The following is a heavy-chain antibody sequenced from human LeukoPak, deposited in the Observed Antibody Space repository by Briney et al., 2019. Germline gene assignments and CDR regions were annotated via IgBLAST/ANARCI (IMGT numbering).Heavy chain of an antibody. CDR1: GFTFSSYG. J-gene: IGHJ4*02. D-gene: IGHD1-26*01. Sequence: PGGSLRLSCAASGFTFSSYGMHWVRQAPGKGLEWVAVISYDGSNKCYADSVKGRFTISRDNSKNTLHLQMSSLRADDTAVYYCVKSGTWADFDSWGQGTLVTVSS. CDR2: ISYDGSNK. CDR3: VKSGTWADFDS. V-gene: IGHV3-30*18.